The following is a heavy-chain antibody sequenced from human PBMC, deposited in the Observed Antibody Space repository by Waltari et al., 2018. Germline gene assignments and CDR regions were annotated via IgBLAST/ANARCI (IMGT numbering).Heavy chain of an antibody. CDR2: ISYDGSNK. D-gene: IGHD4-17*01. J-gene: IGHJ5*02. CDR1: GFTFSSYA. Sequence: QVQLVESGGGVVQPGRSLRLSCAASGFTFSSYAMHWVRQALGKGLEWVAVISYDGSNKYYSDSVKCRFTISRDNSNNTLYLQMNSLRADDTAVYYCAADHDYGDYGGFDPWGQGTLVTVSS. V-gene: IGHV3-30*04. CDR3: AADHDYGDYGGFDP.